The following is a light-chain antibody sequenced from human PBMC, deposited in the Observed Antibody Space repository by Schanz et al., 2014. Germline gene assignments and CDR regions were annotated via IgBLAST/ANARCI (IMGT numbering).Light chain of an antibody. CDR2: DAS. Sequence: EIVLTQSPGTLSLSPGERATLSCRASQTIGITLAWYQQKPGQAPRLLIYDASNRATGIPARFSGSGSGTDFTLTISSLEPEDSAVYYCQQYRFSPWTFGQGTKVEIK. CDR1: QTIGIT. CDR3: QQYRFSPWT. J-gene: IGKJ1*01. V-gene: IGKV3-11*01.